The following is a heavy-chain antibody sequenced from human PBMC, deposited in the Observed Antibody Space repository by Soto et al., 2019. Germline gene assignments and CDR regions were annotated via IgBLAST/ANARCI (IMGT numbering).Heavy chain of an antibody. CDR2: IYHSGST. Sequence: QLQLQESGSGLVKPSQTLSLTCAVSGGSISSGGYSWSWIRQPPGKGLEWIGYIYHSGSTYYNPYLKRRLPISVDRSKNQFSLKLSSVTAAGTAVYYCARDYDRAGMDVWGQGTTVTVSS. J-gene: IGHJ6*02. V-gene: IGHV4-30-2*01. CDR3: ARDYDRAGMDV. CDR1: GGSISSGGYS. D-gene: IGHD3-9*01.